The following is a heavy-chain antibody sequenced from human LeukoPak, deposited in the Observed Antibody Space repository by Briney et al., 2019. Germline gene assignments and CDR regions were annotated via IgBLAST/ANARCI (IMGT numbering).Heavy chain of an antibody. Sequence: ASVKVSCEASGYTFTGYWMHWVRQGPGQGLEWMGWINPNSGSTNYAHNFQGRVTMTRDTSISTAYMELSSLRSDDTAVYYCARDHGGTTMFVDAFDIWGQGTMVTVSS. CDR3: ARDHGGTTMFVDAFDI. D-gene: IGHD3-3*01. CDR1: GYTFTGYW. V-gene: IGHV1-2*02. CDR2: INPNSGST. J-gene: IGHJ3*02.